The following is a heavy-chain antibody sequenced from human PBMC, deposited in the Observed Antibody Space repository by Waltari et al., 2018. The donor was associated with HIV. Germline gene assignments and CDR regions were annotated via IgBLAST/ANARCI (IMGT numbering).Heavy chain of an antibody. CDR3: ARDRQPFDI. CDR1: GFTFSHSW. V-gene: IGHV3-74*01. D-gene: IGHD6-13*01. J-gene: IGHJ3*02. Sequence: EVRVVESGGGLVQPGGSLRLSCAASGFTFSHSWMHWVRQAPVKGLVWVSRIKGDGSSTAYADSVKGRFTISRDNAKNTLYLQMNSLIAEDTAVYYCARDRQPFDIWGQGTMVTVSS. CDR2: IKGDGSST.